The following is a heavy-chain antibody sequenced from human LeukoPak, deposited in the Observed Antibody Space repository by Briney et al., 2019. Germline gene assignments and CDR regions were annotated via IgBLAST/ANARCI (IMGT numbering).Heavy chain of an antibody. J-gene: IGHJ4*02. CDR1: GGTFSSYA. D-gene: IGHD3-10*01. Sequence: GASVKVSCKASGGTFSSYAISWVRQAPGQGLEWMGGIIPIFGTANYAQKFQGRVTITADESTSTAYMELSSLRSEDTAVFYCARGYYYGSGSPPLPYYFDYGGQGPLVTVSS. CDR3: ARGYYYGSGSPPLPYYFDY. CDR2: IIPIFGTA. V-gene: IGHV1-69*13.